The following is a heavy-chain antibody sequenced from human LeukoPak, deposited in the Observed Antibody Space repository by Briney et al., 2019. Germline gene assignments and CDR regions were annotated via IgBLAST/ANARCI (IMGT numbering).Heavy chain of an antibody. V-gene: IGHV3-48*03. D-gene: IGHD3-22*01. CDR3: ARIMADSSAYYYKYFDF. CDR2: ISSGGGTI. CDR1: GFTFSIYE. Sequence: PGGSLRLSXAASGFTFSIYEMNWVRQAPGKGLEWVSYISSGGGTIYYADSVKGRFTISRDNAKNSLYLQMNSLRAEDTAVYYCARIMADSSAYYYKYFDFWGQGTLVTVSS. J-gene: IGHJ4*02.